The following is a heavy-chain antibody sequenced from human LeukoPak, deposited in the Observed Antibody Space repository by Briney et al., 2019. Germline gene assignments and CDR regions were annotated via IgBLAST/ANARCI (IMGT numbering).Heavy chain of an antibody. Sequence: KPSETLSLTCTVSGVSISSGGYYWSWIRQPPGKGLEWIGYIYHSGSTYYNPSLKSRVTISVDRSKNQFSLKLSSVTAADTAVYYCARFRSGPSTFDYWGQGTLVTVSS. CDR2: IYHSGST. V-gene: IGHV4-30-2*01. J-gene: IGHJ4*02. D-gene: IGHD2-8*02. CDR1: GVSISSGGYY. CDR3: ARFRSGPSTFDY.